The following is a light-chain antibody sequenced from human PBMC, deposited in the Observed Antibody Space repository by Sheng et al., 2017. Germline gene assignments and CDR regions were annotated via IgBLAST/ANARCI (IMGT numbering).Light chain of an antibody. CDR2: AAS. V-gene: IGKV1-NL1*01. CDR1: HDINNY. CDR3: QQYYNISQM. Sequence: DIPMTQSPSSLPAAVGDRVTITCRASHDINNYLAWYQQRPGKAPKLLLFAASRLKSGVPSRFSGSASGTNYTLTISSLQPEDFATYYCQQYYNISQMFAQGTKVDLK. J-gene: IGKJ1*01.